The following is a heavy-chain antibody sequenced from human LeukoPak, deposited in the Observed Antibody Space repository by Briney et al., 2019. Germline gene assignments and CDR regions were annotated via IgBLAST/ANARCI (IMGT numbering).Heavy chain of an antibody. CDR3: ATNPRLPTALPDY. CDR1: GYTFTSYY. CDR2: INPNSGGT. Sequence: GASVKVSCKASGYTFTSYYMHWVRQAPGQGLEWMGWINPNSGGTNFAQKFQGRITMTRDTSISTAYMELSSLRSDDTAVYYCATNPRLPTALPDYWGQGTLVTVSS. J-gene: IGHJ4*02. D-gene: IGHD2-2*01. V-gene: IGHV1-2*02.